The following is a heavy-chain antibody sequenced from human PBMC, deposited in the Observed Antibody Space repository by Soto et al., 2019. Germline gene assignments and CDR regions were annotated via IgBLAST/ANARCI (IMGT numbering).Heavy chain of an antibody. CDR1: GFTFSSYG. D-gene: IGHD5-12*01. Sequence: QVQLVESGGGVVQPGRSLRLSCAASGFTFSSYGMHWVRQAPGKGLEWVALVWYDGGNKYYADSVKGRFTISRDNSKDTLYLQMTSLRDEDTAGYYCVRAAGYSGNDYVYYYGMDVWGQGTTVTVSS. CDR2: VWYDGGNK. J-gene: IGHJ6*02. V-gene: IGHV3-33*01. CDR3: VRAAGYSGNDYVYYYGMDV.